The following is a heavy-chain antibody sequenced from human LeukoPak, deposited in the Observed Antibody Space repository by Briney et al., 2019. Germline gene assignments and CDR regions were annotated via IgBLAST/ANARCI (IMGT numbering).Heavy chain of an antibody. J-gene: IGHJ4*02. CDR3: GTLLSNGPFDY. CDR1: GYTFTGYY. CDR2: IYPNSGAT. V-gene: IGHV1-2*02. Sequence: GASVKVSCKASGYTFTGYYMHWVRQAPGQGLEWMGYIYPNSGATKYAQKFQGRVTMTRDTSISTAYMELSGLGSDDTAVYYCGTLLSNGPFDYWGQGSLVTASS.